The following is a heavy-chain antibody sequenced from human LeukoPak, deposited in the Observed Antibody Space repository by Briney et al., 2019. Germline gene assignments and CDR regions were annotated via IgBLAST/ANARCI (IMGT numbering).Heavy chain of an antibody. CDR3: ARGMMTYYYYIDV. CDR2: IYYSGST. Sequence: SSETLSLTCTGSAGSISSYYWSWIRQPPGKGLEWIGYIYYSGSTHYNPSLKSRVTISVDTTKNQFSLKLSSVTAADTAVYYCARGMMTYYYYIDVWGKGTTFTVSS. CDR1: AGSISSYY. D-gene: IGHD3-16*01. J-gene: IGHJ6*03. V-gene: IGHV4-59*01.